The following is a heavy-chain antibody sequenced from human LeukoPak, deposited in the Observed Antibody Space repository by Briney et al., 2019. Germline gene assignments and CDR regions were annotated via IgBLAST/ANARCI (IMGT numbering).Heavy chain of an antibody. J-gene: IGHJ4*02. D-gene: IGHD6-13*01. CDR3: AKTRPLDSSSWSHGDY. V-gene: IGHV3-23*01. CDR1: GFTFSSFA. Sequence: GGSLRLSCAASGFTFSSFAMSWVRQAPGKGLEWVSAISGSGDSTYYGDSVKGRFTISRDNSKNTLYLQMNSLRAEDTAVYYCAKTRPLDSSSWSHGDYWGQGTLVTVSS. CDR2: ISGSGDST.